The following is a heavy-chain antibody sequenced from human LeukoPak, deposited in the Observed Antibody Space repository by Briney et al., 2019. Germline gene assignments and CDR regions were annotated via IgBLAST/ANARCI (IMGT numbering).Heavy chain of an antibody. Sequence: PGGSLRLSCAASGFTFSSYEMNWVRQAPGKGLEWVSYISTSGSTIYYADSVKGRFTISRDNAKNSLYLQMNSLRAEDTAVYYCARVQWELLLGPPDYWGQGTLVTVSS. V-gene: IGHV3-48*03. CDR3: ARVQWELLLGPPDY. CDR1: GFTFSSYE. D-gene: IGHD1-26*01. J-gene: IGHJ4*02. CDR2: ISTSGSTI.